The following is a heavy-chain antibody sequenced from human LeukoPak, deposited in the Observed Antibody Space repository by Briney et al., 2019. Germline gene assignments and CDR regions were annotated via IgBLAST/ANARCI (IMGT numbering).Heavy chain of an antibody. Sequence: PSETLSLTCTVSGGAISSSSYYWGWIRQPPGKGLEWIGSIYYSGSTYYNPSLKSRVTISVDTSKNQFSLKLSSVTAADTAVYYCARYGYSSSRWGQGTLVTVSS. D-gene: IGHD6-13*01. CDR2: IYYSGST. CDR3: ARYGYSSSR. J-gene: IGHJ4*02. CDR1: GGAISSSSYY. V-gene: IGHV4-39*07.